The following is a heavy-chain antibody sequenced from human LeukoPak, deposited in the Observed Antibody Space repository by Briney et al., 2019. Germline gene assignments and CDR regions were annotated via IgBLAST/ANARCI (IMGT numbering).Heavy chain of an antibody. D-gene: IGHD2-2*01. CDR1: GDSVSSNSVT. CDR3: ARRLTQYDCFDP. J-gene: IGHJ5*02. Sequence: QTLSLTCAISGDSVSSNSVTWNWIRQSPSRGLEWLGRTYYRSTWYNDYAVSVRGRITVNPDTSKNQFCLHLNSVTPEDTAVYYCARRLTQYDCFDPWGQGILVTVSS. V-gene: IGHV6-1*01. CDR2: TYYRSTWYN.